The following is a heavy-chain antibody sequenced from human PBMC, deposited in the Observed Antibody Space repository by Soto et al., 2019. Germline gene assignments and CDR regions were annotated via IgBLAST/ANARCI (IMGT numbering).Heavy chain of an antibody. J-gene: IGHJ5*02. CDR3: AGSTGWYWFDP. CDR2: IHYSGRT. V-gene: IGHV4-59*08. CDR1: GGSTSSYY. D-gene: IGHD6-19*01. Sequence: SETLSLTCTVSGGSTSSYYWSWIRQPPGKGLEWIASIHYSGRTNYNPSLKSRVTVSVDTSKNQFSLKLNSVTAADTAVYYCAGSTGWYWFDPWGQGTLVTSPQ.